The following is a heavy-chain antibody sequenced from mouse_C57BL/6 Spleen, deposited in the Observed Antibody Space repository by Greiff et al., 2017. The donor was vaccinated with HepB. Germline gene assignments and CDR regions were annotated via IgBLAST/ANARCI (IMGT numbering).Heavy chain of an antibody. CDR2: IDPETGGT. CDR3: TRHYYYLY. V-gene: IGHV1-15*01. Sequence: VQLQESGAELVRPGASVTLSCKASGYTFTDYEMHWVKQTPVHGLEWIGAIDPETGGTAYNQKFKGKAILTADKSSSTAYMELRSLTSEDSAVYYCTRHYYYLYWGQGTTLTVSS. D-gene: IGHD1-1*01. J-gene: IGHJ2*01. CDR1: GYTFTDYE.